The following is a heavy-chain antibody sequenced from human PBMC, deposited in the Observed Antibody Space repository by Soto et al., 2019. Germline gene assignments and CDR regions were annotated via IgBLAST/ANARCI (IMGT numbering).Heavy chain of an antibody. D-gene: IGHD3-10*01. V-gene: IGHV4-4*02. Sequence: QVQLQESGPGLVKPSGTLSLTCAVSGGSISSSNWWSWVRQPPGKGLEWIGEIYHSGSTNYNPSLNSRVTISVDKSKNQFSLKLSSVTAADTAVYYCARGALHYYGSGSKYTDASDIWGQGTMVTVSS. CDR2: IYHSGST. J-gene: IGHJ3*02. CDR1: GGSISSSNW. CDR3: ARGALHYYGSGSKYTDASDI.